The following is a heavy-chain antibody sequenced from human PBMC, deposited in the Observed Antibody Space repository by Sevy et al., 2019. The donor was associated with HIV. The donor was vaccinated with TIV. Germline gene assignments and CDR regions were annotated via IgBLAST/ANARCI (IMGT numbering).Heavy chain of an antibody. V-gene: IGHV3-33*01. CDR1: GFTFSSYG. D-gene: IGHD3-22*01. J-gene: IGHJ4*02. Sequence: GGSLRLSCAASGFTFSSYGMHWVRQAPGKGLEWVAVIWYDGSNKYYADSVKGRFTISRGNSKNTLYLQMNSLRAEDTGVYYCARVKFTRIGYYYDSSGSIVDYWGQGTLVTVSS. CDR3: ARVKFTRIGYYYDSSGSIVDY. CDR2: IWYDGSNK.